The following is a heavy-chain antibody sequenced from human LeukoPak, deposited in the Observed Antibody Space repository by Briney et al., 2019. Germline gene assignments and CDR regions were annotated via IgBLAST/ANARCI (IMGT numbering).Heavy chain of an antibody. Sequence: GGSLTPFYAASGFTLSSYFMRGVLPAAGKGLAWVPRINSDGSRTTYEDSVKGRFTISRDNAKKTLYLQMNSLRTEETDVYYCARPENKYSSGIDGIDICGQGTMVTVYS. V-gene: IGHV3-74*01. J-gene: IGHJ3*02. CDR2: INSDGSRT. D-gene: IGHD6-19*01. CDR1: GFTLSSYF. CDR3: ARPENKYSSGIDGIDI.